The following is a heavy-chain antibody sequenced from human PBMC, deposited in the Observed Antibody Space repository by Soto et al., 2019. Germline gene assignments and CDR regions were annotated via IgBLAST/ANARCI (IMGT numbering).Heavy chain of an antibody. CDR2: IYHSGST. D-gene: IGHD3-22*01. Sequence: SETLSLTCTVSGGSISSGGYSWSWIRQPPGKGLEWIGYIYHSGSTYYNPSLKSRVTISVDRSKNQFSLKLSSVTAADTAVYYCARSNYYDSNGYYYDAFDIWGQGTMVTVSS. CDR1: GGSISSGGYS. J-gene: IGHJ3*02. V-gene: IGHV4-30-2*01. CDR3: ARSNYYDSNGYYYDAFDI.